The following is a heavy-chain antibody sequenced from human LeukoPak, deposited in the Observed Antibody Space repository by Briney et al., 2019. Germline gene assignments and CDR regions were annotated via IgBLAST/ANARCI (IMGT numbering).Heavy chain of an antibody. J-gene: IGHJ4*02. CDR3: ARVPPYYGSPFDY. Sequence: ASVKVSCKASGYTFTGYYMHWVRQAPGQGLEWMGWINPNSGGTNYAQKFQGRVTMTRDTSISTAYMKLSRLRSDDTAVYYCARVPPYYGSPFDYWGQGTLVTVSS. CDR2: INPNSGGT. V-gene: IGHV1-2*02. D-gene: IGHD3-10*01. CDR1: GYTFTGYY.